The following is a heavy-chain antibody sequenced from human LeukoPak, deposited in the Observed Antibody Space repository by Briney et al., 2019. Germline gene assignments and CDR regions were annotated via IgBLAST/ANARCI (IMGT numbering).Heavy chain of an antibody. V-gene: IGHV3-23*01. Sequence: PGGSLRLSCAASGFTLSSYAMSWVRQAPGKGLEWVSAISDSGNTYHADSVKGRFTIPRDNSKNTLYLQMNSLGAEDTAVYYCARRAGAYSHPYDYWGQGTLVTVSS. CDR3: ARRAGAYSHPYDY. CDR1: GFTLSSYA. CDR2: ISDSGNT. J-gene: IGHJ4*02. D-gene: IGHD4/OR15-4a*01.